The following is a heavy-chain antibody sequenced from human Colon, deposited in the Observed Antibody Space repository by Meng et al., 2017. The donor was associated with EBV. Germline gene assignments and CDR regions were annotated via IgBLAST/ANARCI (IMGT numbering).Heavy chain of an antibody. CDR3: ASSDYYGSGSYYP. V-gene: IGHV4-4*02. CDR2: IFHSGST. D-gene: IGHD3-10*01. Sequence: QGPLQASGPGLVKPSGTLSLTCAVSCGSISSNNWLSWVRQPPGKGLEWIGEIFHSGSTKHNPSLKSRVTMSMDKSKNQFSLRLSSVTAADTAVYYCASSDYYGSGSYYPWGQGTLVTVSS. J-gene: IGHJ5*02. CDR1: CGSISSNNW.